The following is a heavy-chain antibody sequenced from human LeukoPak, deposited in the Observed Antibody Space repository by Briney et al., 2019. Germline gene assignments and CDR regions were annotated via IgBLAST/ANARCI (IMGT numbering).Heavy chain of an antibody. V-gene: IGHV4-59*01. J-gene: IGHJ4*02. Sequence: PSETLSLTCTVSGGSISTYYWSWIRQPPAKGLDWIGYIHYSGSTNYNPSLKSRVTISVDTSKTQFSLKLSSVTAADTAVYYCARTGIVGATPDYWGQGTLVTVSS. D-gene: IGHD1-26*01. CDR1: GGSISTYY. CDR2: IHYSGST. CDR3: ARTGIVGATPDY.